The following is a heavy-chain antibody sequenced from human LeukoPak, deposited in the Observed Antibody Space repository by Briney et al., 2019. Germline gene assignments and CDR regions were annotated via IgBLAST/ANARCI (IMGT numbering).Heavy chain of an antibody. Sequence: PGGSLRLSCAASGFTFSSYAMSWVRQAPGKGLEWVSGISAGGTNTYYADSVKGRFTISRDNSKNTLYLQMNSLRAEDTAVYYCAKAHYYGSGSSWGFDYWGQGTLVTVSS. D-gene: IGHD3-10*01. V-gene: IGHV3-23*01. CDR1: GFTFSSYA. CDR3: AKAHYYGSGSSWGFDY. J-gene: IGHJ4*02. CDR2: ISAGGTNT.